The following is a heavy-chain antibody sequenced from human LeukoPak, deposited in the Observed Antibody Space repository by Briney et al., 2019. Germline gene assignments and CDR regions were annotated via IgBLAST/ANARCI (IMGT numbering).Heavy chain of an antibody. V-gene: IGHV3-7*01. CDR1: GFTFSSYW. CDR3: ARDKSVYYDTSGSRFDY. D-gene: IGHD3-22*01. Sequence: GGSLRLSCAAAGFTFSSYWMSWVRQAPGEGLEWVANIKQDGSEKYYVDSVKGRSTISRDNAKNSLYLQMNSLRAEDTAVYYWARDKSVYYDTSGSRFDYWGQGTLVTVSS. CDR2: IKQDGSEK. J-gene: IGHJ4*02.